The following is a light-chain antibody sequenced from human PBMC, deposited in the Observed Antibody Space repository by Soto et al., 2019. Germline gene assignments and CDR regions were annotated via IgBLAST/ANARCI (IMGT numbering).Light chain of an antibody. Sequence: QSVLTQPPSASGTPGQGVTISCSGSDSNIARNSVSWYQQLPGTAPKLLMYNNNQGPSGVPDRFSGSKSGTSASLAISGRQSAAEADYYCATWDNSLNGVVFGGGTKLTVL. J-gene: IGLJ3*02. CDR2: NNN. CDR1: DSNIARNS. CDR3: ATWDNSLNGVV. V-gene: IGLV1-44*01.